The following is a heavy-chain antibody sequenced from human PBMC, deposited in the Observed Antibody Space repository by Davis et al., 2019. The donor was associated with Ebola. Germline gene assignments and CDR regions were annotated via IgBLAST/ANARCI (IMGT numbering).Heavy chain of an antibody. D-gene: IGHD3-22*01. V-gene: IGHV4-30-2*01. Sequence: LRLSCTVSGGSMSGYYWSWVRQPPGKGLEWIGYIYHSGSTYYNPSLKSRVTISVDRSKNQFSLKLSSVTAADTAVYYCARAPMTYYYDSSGYYGVADAFDIWGQGTMVTVSS. CDR1: GGSMSGYY. J-gene: IGHJ3*02. CDR3: ARAPMTYYYDSSGYYGVADAFDI. CDR2: IYHSGST.